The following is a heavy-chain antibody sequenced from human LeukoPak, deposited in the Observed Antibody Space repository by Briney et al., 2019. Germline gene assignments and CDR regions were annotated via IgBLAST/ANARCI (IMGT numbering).Heavy chain of an antibody. Sequence: ASVKVSCKASGGTFSSYAISWVRQAPGQGLEWMGWINPNSGGTNYAQKFQGRVTMTRDTSISTAYMELSRLRSDDTAVYYCVSDFWSGYSYGMDVWGQGTTVTVSS. J-gene: IGHJ6*02. D-gene: IGHD3-3*01. CDR2: INPNSGGT. CDR1: GGTFSSYA. CDR3: VSDFWSGYSYGMDV. V-gene: IGHV1-2*02.